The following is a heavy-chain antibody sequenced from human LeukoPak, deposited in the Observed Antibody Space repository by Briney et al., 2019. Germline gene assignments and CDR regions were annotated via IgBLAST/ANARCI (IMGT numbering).Heavy chain of an antibody. Sequence: ASVKVSCKASGYTFTGYYMHWVRQAPGQGLEWMGWINPNSGGTNYAQKFQGRVTMTRDTSISTAYMELSRLRSDDTAVYYCARGIGDPYCSGGSCYSGGWFDPWGQGTLVTVSS. D-gene: IGHD2-15*01. CDR1: GYTFTGYY. CDR3: ARGIGDPYCSGGSCYSGGWFDP. CDR2: INPNSGGT. J-gene: IGHJ5*02. V-gene: IGHV1-2*02.